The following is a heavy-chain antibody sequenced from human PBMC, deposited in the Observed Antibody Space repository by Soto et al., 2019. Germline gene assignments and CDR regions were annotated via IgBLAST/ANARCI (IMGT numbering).Heavy chain of an antibody. CDR1: RFIFRDYA. Sequence: GGSLRLSCAASRFIFRDYAMSWVCQTPRKGLEWVSTISTGSVNTHYADSIEGRFTISRNDSKNTLYLQMNSLRAEDTALYYCARDVGGFNAKFDYWGQGTQVTVSS. V-gene: IGHV3-23*01. J-gene: IGHJ4*02. CDR3: ARDVGGFNAKFDY. CDR2: ISTGSVNT. D-gene: IGHD5-12*01.